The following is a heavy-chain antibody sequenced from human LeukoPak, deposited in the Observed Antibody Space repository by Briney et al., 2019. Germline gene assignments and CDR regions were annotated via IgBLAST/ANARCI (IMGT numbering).Heavy chain of an antibody. CDR2: ISYDGSNK. CDR3: ARGLYDEGGFDY. Sequence: GGSLRLSCAASGFTFSSYAMHWVRQAPGKGLEWVAVISYDGSNKYYADSVKGRFTISRDNAKNSLYLQMNSLRAEDTAVYYCARGLYDEGGFDYWGQGTLVTVSS. D-gene: IGHD3-22*01. J-gene: IGHJ4*02. V-gene: IGHV3-30-3*01. CDR1: GFTFSSYA.